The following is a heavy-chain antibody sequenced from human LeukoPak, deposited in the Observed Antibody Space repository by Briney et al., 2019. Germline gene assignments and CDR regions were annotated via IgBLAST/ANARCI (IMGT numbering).Heavy chain of an antibody. D-gene: IGHD3-10*01. J-gene: IGHJ6*02. CDR1: GFTFSSYG. Sequence: PGRSLRLSCAGSGFTFSSYGMHWVRQAPGKGLEWVAVISYDGSNKYYADSVKGRFTISRDNSKNTLYLQMNSLRAEDTAVYYCAKAHYYGSGRESMDVWGQGTTVTVSS. CDR3: AKAHYYGSGRESMDV. V-gene: IGHV3-30*18. CDR2: ISYDGSNK.